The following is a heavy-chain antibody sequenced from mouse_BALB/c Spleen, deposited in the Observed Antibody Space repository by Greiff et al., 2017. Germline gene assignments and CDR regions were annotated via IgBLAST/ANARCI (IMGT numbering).Heavy chain of an antibody. CDR3: ARGVYDGYFYWYFDV. D-gene: IGHD2-3*01. V-gene: IGHV3-2*02. J-gene: IGHJ1*01. CDR2: ISYSGST. Sequence: EVKLQESGPGLVKPSQSLSLTCTVTGYSITSDYAWNWIRQFPGNKLEWMGYISYSGSTSYNPSLKSRISITRDTSKNQFFLQLNSVTTEDTATYYCARGVYDGYFYWYFDVWGAGTTVTVSS. CDR1: GYSITSDYA.